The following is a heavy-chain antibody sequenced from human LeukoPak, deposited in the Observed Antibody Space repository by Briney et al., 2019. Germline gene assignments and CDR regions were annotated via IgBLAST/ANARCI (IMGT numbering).Heavy chain of an antibody. CDR2: ISYDGSNK. CDR3: AKSGAVLTGYRALYYFDY. CDR1: GFPFISYG. D-gene: IGHD3-9*01. Sequence: GRSLRLSCAASGFPFISYGMHWARPGPGKGLEWVAVISYDGSNKYYADSGKGRFTISRDNSKNPLYLQMNSVRAEDTAVYYCAKSGAVLTGYRALYYFDYWGQGTLVTVSS. J-gene: IGHJ4*02. V-gene: IGHV3-30*18.